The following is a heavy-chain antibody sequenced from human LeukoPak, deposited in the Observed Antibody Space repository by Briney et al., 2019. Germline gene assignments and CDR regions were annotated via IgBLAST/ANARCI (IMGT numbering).Heavy chain of an antibody. J-gene: IGHJ4*02. CDR2: ISGSGGST. Sequence: GGSLRLSCVASGFSVSDNYMSWVRQAPGKGLEWVSAISGSGGSTYYADSVKGRFTISRDNSKNTLYLQMNSLRAEDTAVYYCAPIRRGGDRDWGQGTLVTVSS. CDR1: GFSVSDNY. V-gene: IGHV3-23*01. CDR3: APIRRGGDRD. D-gene: IGHD2-21*02.